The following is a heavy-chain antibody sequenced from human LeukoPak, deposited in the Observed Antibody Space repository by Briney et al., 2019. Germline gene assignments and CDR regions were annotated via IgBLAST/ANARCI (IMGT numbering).Heavy chain of an antibody. CDR1: GGSFSGYY. V-gene: IGHV4-34*01. J-gene: IGHJ4*02. CDR2: INHSGST. CDR3: ARDYGIFGVLDY. D-gene: IGHD3-3*01. Sequence: SETLSLTCAVYGGSFSGYYWSWIRQPPGKGLEWIGEINHSGSTNYNPSLKSRVTISVDTSKNQFSLKLSSVTAADTAVYYCARDYGIFGVLDYWGQGTLVTVSS.